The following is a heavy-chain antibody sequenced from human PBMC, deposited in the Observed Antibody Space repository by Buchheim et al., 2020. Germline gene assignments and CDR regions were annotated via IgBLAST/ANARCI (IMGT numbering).Heavy chain of an antibody. D-gene: IGHD6-19*01. J-gene: IGHJ6*02. CDR2: INPRGGAT. CDR1: GYTFTSYY. CDR3: ARGDFISGQGLYYYYFGVGV. V-gene: IGHV1-46*01. Sequence: QVQLVQSGAEVKKPGASVKVSCKASGYTFTSYYMHWVRQAPGQGFQWLGLINPRGGATLYAQSLQGRVTMTRDTSTSTVYMELSGLRSEDTAIYFCARGDFISGQGLYYYYFGVGVWGPGTT.